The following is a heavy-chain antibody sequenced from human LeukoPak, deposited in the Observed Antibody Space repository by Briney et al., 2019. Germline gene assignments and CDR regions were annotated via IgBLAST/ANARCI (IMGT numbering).Heavy chain of an antibody. CDR3: ATNTAGYYDSSGYYWFDY. D-gene: IGHD3-22*01. V-gene: IGHV1-24*01. CDR1: GYTLTELS. J-gene: IGHJ4*02. CDR2: FDPEDGET. Sequence: GASVTVSCKVSGYTLTELSMHWVRQAPGKGVEWMGGFDPEDGETIYAQKFQGRVTMNEDTSTDTAYMELSSLRSEDTAVYYCATNTAGYYDSSGYYWFDYWGQGTLVTVSS.